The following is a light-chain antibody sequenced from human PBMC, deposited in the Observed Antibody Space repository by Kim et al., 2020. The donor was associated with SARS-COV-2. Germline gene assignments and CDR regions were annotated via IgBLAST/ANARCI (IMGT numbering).Light chain of an antibody. CDR2: QDT. Sequence: SVSAGQTASITCSGDKLGDKYAFWYQQKPGQSPVLVIYQDTKRPSGIPERFSGSNSGNTATLTIGGTQAMDEADYYCQAWDSSTAVFGGGTQLTVL. V-gene: IGLV3-1*01. CDR3: QAWDSSTAV. J-gene: IGLJ2*01. CDR1: KLGDKY.